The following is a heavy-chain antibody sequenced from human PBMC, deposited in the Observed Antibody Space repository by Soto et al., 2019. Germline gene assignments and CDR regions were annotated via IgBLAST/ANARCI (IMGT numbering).Heavy chain of an antibody. CDR3: ARKRITIFEGEPDY. D-gene: IGHD3-3*01. Sequence: GGSLRLSCAASGFTFSSYWMHWVRQAPGKGLVWVSRINSDGSSTSYADSVKGRFTISRDNAKNTLYLQMNSLRAEDTAVYYCARKRITIFEGEPDYWGQGTLVTVSS. CDR2: INSDGSST. V-gene: IGHV3-74*01. J-gene: IGHJ4*02. CDR1: GFTFSSYW.